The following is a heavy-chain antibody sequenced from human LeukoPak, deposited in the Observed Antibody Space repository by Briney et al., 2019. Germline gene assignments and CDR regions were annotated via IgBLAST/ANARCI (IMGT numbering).Heavy chain of an antibody. J-gene: IGHJ4*02. CDR3: ARQQWLRVWDY. D-gene: IGHD6-19*01. V-gene: IGHV4-34*01. Sequence: GSLRLSCAASGFTFSNTWMSWVRQAPGKELEWIGEINHSGSTNYNPSLKSRVTISVDTSKNQFSLKLSSVTAADTAVYYCARQQWLRVWDYWGQGTLVTVSS. CDR2: INHSGST. CDR1: GFTFSNTW.